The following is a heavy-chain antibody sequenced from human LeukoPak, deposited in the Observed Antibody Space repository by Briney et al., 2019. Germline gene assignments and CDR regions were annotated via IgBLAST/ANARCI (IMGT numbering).Heavy chain of an antibody. Sequence: PGGSLRLSCATSAFTFRSYGMHWVRQAPDKGLEWVAFIRYDGSNKYYADSVKGRFTISRDNSKNTLYLQMNSLRAEDTAVYYCARDRNTDFWSGYYTNYFDYWGQGTLVTVSS. CDR3: ARDRNTDFWSGYYTNYFDY. D-gene: IGHD3-3*01. CDR2: IRYDGSNK. CDR1: AFTFRSYG. J-gene: IGHJ4*02. V-gene: IGHV3-30*02.